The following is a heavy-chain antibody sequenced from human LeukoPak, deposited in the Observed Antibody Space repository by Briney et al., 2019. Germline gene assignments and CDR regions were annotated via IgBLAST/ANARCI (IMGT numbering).Heavy chain of an antibody. J-gene: IGHJ4*02. D-gene: IGHD6-13*01. CDR3: ARAGAAAGTPFDY. CDR1: GYTFTSYY. Sequence: ASVTVSCTASGYTFTSYYMHWVRQAPGQGLEWMGWITSYNGNTKYAQQLQGRVTMTTDTSTGTAYMELRSLRSDDTAVYYCARAGAAAGTPFDYWGQGTLVTVSS. CDR2: ITSYNGNT. V-gene: IGHV1-18*04.